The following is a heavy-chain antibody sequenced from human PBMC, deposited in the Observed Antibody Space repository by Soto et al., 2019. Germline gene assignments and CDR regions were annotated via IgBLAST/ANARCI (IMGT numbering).Heavy chain of an antibody. CDR3: ARGSRTEMPPVYYMDV. J-gene: IGHJ6*03. CDR2: IYYSGST. D-gene: IGHD6-13*01. CDR1: GGSISSYY. Sequence: SETLSLTCTVSGGSISSYYWSWIRQPPGKGLEWIGYIYYSGSTNYNPSLKSRVTISVDTSKNQFSLKLSSVTAADTAVYYCARGSRTEMPPVYYMDVWGKGTTVTVSS. V-gene: IGHV4-59*01.